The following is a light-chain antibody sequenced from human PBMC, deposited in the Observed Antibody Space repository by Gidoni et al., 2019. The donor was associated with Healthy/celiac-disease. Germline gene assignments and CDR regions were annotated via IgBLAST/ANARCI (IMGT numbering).Light chain of an antibody. CDR2: DAS. J-gene: IGKJ2*01. V-gene: IGKV3-11*01. Sequence: DIVLTQSPDTLSLSPAERATLSCRASQSVSSYLAWYQQKPGQAPRLLIYDASNRATGIPARFSGSGSGTDFTLTISILEPEDFAVYYCQQRSNWPPGYTFGQGTKLEIK. CDR1: QSVSSY. CDR3: QQRSNWPPGYT.